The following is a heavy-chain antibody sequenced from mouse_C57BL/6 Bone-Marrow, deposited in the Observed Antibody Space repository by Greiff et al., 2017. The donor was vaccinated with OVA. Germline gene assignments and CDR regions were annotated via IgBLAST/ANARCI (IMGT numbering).Heavy chain of an antibody. V-gene: IGHV2-5*01. CDR1: GFSLTSYG. CDR3: AKNDDYDYDWFAY. D-gene: IGHD2-4*01. CDR2: LWRGGST. J-gene: IGHJ3*01. Sequence: QVQLQQSGPGLVQPSQSLSITCTVSGFSLTSYGVHWVRQSPGKGLEWLGVLWRGGSTDYYAAFMSRLSITKDNSKSQVFFKMNSLQADDTARYDCAKNDDYDYDWFAYWGQGTLVTVSA.